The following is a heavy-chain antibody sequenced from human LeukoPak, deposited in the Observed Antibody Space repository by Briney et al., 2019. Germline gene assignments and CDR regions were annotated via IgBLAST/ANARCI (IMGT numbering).Heavy chain of an antibody. CDR2: INPTGGST. V-gene: IGHV1-46*01. Sequence: ASVKVSCKASGYTFTSYYMHWLRQAPGQGLEWMGIINPTGGSTSYAQKFQGRVTVTRDTSTSTVYMELSSLRSEDTAVYYCARDTEWELNYYYYGMDVWGQGTTVTVSS. CDR3: ARDTEWELNYYYYGMDV. D-gene: IGHD1-26*01. J-gene: IGHJ6*02. CDR1: GYTFTSYY.